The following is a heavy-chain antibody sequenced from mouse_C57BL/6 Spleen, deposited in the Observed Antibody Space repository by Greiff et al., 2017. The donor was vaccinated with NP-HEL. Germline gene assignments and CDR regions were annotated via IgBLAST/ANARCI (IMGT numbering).Heavy chain of an antibody. V-gene: IGHV5-17*01. J-gene: IGHJ2*01. CDR1: GFTFSDYG. CDR2: ISSGSSTI. CDR3: ARALLLQYYFDY. Sequence: DVKLVESGGGLVKPGGSLKLSCAASGFTFSDYGMHWVRQAPEKGLEWVAYISSGSSTIYYADTVKGRFTISRDNAKNTLFLQMTSLRSEDTAMYYCARALLLQYYFDYWGQGTTLTVSS. D-gene: IGHD1-1*01.